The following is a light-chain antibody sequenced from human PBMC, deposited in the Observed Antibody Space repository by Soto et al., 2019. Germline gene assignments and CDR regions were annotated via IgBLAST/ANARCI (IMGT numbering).Light chain of an antibody. V-gene: IGKV1D-12*01. CDR2: AAS. Sequence: DIQMTQSPSSLSASVGDRVIITCRASQYISSCLAWYQQKPGEAPKLLIYAASRLQRCVPSRFSGSGSGTEFTLTISSLQTEDFATFYCQQADSFPLTFGGGTKVEIK. CDR1: QYISSC. CDR3: QQADSFPLT. J-gene: IGKJ4*01.